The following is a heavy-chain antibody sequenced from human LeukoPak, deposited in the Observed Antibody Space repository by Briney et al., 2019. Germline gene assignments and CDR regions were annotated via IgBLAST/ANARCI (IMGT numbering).Heavy chain of an antibody. D-gene: IGHD2-15*01. CDR3: AKDGGGGNCFFDY. CDR2: IRYDGSNK. Sequence: GESLKISCAASGFTFSSYGMHWVRQAPGKGLEWVAFIRYDGSNKYYADSVKGRFTISRDNSKNTLYLQMNSQRAEDTTVYYCAKDGGGGNCFFDYWGQGTLVTVSS. CDR1: GFTFSSYG. V-gene: IGHV3-30*02. J-gene: IGHJ4*02.